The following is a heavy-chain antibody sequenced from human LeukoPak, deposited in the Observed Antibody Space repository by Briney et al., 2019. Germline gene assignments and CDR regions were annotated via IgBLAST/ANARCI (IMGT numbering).Heavy chain of an antibody. CDR1: GFTFTSYW. V-gene: IGHV3-74*01. D-gene: IGHD6-13*01. CDR3: ARGSPDYSWYAY. CDR2: ISNDGSGA. J-gene: IGHJ4*02. Sequence: GGSLRLSCAASGFTFTSYWMHWVCQGPGNGLVRVSRISNDGSGAIYADSVRGRFTISRDNARSTVHLQMNGLGADDTAVYFCARGSPDYSWYAYWGQGTLVTVSS.